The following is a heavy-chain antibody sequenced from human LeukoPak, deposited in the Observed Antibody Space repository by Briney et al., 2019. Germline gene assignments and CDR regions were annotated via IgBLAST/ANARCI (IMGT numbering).Heavy chain of an antibody. CDR1: GFTLSSNY. CDR3: ARNLYYYDSSGYYYY. CDR2: IYTGGST. V-gene: IGHV3-66*01. Sequence: GGSLRLSCAASGFTLSSNYMSWVRQPPGKGLEWVSAIYTGGSTYYAGSVKCRCTISRDNSKNTLYLQMNSLRAEDTAVYYCARNLYYYDSSGYYYYWGQGTLVTVSS. J-gene: IGHJ4*02. D-gene: IGHD3-22*01.